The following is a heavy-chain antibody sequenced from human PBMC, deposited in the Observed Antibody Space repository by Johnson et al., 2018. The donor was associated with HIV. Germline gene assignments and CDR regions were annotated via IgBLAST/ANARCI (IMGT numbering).Heavy chain of an antibody. J-gene: IGHJ3*02. CDR3: ARWGRGGYENPGLDI. CDR1: GFTFSSYA. D-gene: IGHD5-12*01. V-gene: IGHV3-74*02. Sequence: EVQLLESGGGVVQPGRSLRLSCAASGFTFSSYAMHWVRQAPGKGLVWVSLINSDGSSTNYADSVKGRFTISRDNAKNTLYMQMNSLRVEDTAVYYCARWGRGGYENPGLDIWGQGTMVTVSS. CDR2: INSDGSST.